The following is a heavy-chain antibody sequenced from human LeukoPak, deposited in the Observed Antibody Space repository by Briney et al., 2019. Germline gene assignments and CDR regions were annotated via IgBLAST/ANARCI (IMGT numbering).Heavy chain of an antibody. D-gene: IGHD3-22*01. CDR3: ARDSVPINSHSYYYDSSGYRDQPNWFDA. J-gene: IGHJ5*02. CDR1: GYTFTSYY. CDR2: INPSGGST. V-gene: IGHV1-46*01. Sequence: ASVKVSCKASGYTFTSYYMHWVRQAPGQGLEWMGIINPSGGSTSYAQKFQGRVTMTRDTSTSTVYMELSSLRSEDTAVYYCARDSVPINSHSYYYDSSGYRDQPNWFDAWGQGTLVTVSS.